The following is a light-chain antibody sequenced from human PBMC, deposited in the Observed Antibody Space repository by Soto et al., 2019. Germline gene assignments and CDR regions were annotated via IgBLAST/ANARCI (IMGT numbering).Light chain of an antibody. CDR3: QKYNSAPLT. V-gene: IGKV1-27*01. J-gene: IGKJ4*01. Sequence: DVQMTQSPSSLSAFVGDRVTITCRASQGIAPYLAWFQQKPGKVPKLLIYATSTLQSGVPSRFSRSGSGTDFTLTINSLQPEDVGTYYCQKYNSAPLTFGGGTKVEIK. CDR2: ATS. CDR1: QGIAPY.